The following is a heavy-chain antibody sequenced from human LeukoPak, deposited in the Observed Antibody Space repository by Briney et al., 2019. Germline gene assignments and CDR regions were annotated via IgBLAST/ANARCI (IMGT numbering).Heavy chain of an antibody. Sequence: ASVKVSCKASGYTFTSYGIIWVRQAPGQGLEWMGWISAYNGNTNYAQKLQGRVTMTTDTSTSTAYMELRSLRSDDTAVYYCARVGGSYYDGWFDPWGQGTLVTVSS. V-gene: IGHV1-18*01. J-gene: IGHJ5*02. D-gene: IGHD1-26*01. CDR1: GYTFTSYG. CDR3: ARVGGSYYDGWFDP. CDR2: ISAYNGNT.